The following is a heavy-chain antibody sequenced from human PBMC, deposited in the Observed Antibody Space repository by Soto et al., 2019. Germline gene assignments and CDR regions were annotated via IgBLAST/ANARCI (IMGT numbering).Heavy chain of an antibody. Sequence: SVKVSCKASGGTFSSYAISWVRQAPGQGLEWMGGIIPIFGTANYAQKFQGRVTITADESTSTAYMELSSLRSEDTAVYYCARDRGDVLRYFDWFGSYYGMDVWGQGTTVTVSS. CDR1: GGTFSSYA. V-gene: IGHV1-69*13. D-gene: IGHD3-9*01. CDR3: ARDRGDVLRYFDWFGSYYGMDV. CDR2: IIPIFGTA. J-gene: IGHJ6*02.